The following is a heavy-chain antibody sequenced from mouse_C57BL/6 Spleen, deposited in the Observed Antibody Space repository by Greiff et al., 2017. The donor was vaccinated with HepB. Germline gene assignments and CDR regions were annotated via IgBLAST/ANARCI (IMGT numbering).Heavy chain of an antibody. CDR1: GYTFTSYW. CDR3: ARNYGSNHYYAMDY. J-gene: IGHJ4*01. D-gene: IGHD1-1*01. Sequence: QVQLQQSGAELVMPGASVKLSCKASGYTFTSYWMHWVKQRPGQGLEWIGEIDPSDSYTNYNQKFKGKSTLTVDKSSSTAYMQLSSLTSEDSAVYYCARNYGSNHYYAMDYWGQGTSVTVSS. CDR2: IDPSDSYT. V-gene: IGHV1-69*01.